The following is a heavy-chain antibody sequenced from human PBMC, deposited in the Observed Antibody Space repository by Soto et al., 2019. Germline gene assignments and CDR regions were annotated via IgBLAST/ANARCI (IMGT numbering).Heavy chain of an antibody. CDR2: INAGNGNT. CDR1: GYTFTSYA. CDR3: ARAGSGSYSRFDP. J-gene: IGHJ5*02. D-gene: IGHD3-10*01. Sequence: QVPLVQSGAEVKKPGASVKVSCKASGYTFTSYAMHWVRQAPGQRLEWMGWINAGNGNTKYSQKFQGRVTITRDTSASTAYMELSSLRSEDTAVYYCARAGSGSYSRFDPWGQGTLVTVSS. V-gene: IGHV1-3*01.